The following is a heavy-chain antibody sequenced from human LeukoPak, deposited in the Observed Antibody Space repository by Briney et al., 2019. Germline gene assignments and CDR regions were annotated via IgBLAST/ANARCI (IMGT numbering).Heavy chain of an antibody. CDR3: AKDQQHYYGSGSYYLY. J-gene: IGHJ4*02. Sequence: GGSLRLSCAASGFTFSSYAMSWVRQAPGKGLEWVSAISGSGGSTYYADSVKGRFTISRDNSKNTLYLQMNSLRAEDTAVYYCAKDQQHYYGSGSYYLYWGQGTLVTVSS. CDR2: ISGSGGST. D-gene: IGHD3-10*01. CDR1: GFTFSSYA. V-gene: IGHV3-23*01.